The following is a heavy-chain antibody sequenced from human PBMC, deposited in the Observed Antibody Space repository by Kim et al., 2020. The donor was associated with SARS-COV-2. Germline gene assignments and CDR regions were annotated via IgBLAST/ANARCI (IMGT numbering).Heavy chain of an antibody. CDR1: GGSISSYY. CDR2: IYTSGST. CDR3: ARDSVNYYYYGMDV. Sequence: SETLSLTCTVSGGSISSYYWSWIRQPAGKGLEWIGRIYTSGSTNYNPSLKSRVTMSVDTSKNQFSLKLRSVTAADTAVYYCARDSVNYYYYGMDVWGQGTTVTVSS. J-gene: IGHJ6*02. V-gene: IGHV4-4*07.